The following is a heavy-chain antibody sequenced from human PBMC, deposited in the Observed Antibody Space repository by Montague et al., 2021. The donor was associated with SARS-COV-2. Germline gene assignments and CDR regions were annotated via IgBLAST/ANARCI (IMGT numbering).Heavy chain of an antibody. V-gene: IGHV4-39*07. CDR2: NYYSGSS. D-gene: IGHD6-13*01. CDR3: ARVGRRQLVLLSGIDV. Sequence: SETLSLTCTVSGGSISSSSYYWGWIRQPQGKGLEWIGSNYYSGSSYHNPSLQSRVTISVDTSKNQFSLKLSSVTAADTAVYYCARVGRRQLVLLSGIDVWGQGTTVTVSS. J-gene: IGHJ6*02. CDR1: GGSISSSSYY.